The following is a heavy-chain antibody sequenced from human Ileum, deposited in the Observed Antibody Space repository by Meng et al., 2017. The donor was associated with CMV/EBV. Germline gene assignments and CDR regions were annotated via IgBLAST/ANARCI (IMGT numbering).Heavy chain of an antibody. J-gene: IGHJ6*02. Sequence: ASVKVSCKASGYTFTGYYMHWVRQAPGQGLEWRGWINPNSGGTNYAQKFQGRVTMTRDTSISTAYMELSRLRYDDTAVYYCARGVLYDFWSGYYNYYGMDVWGQGTTVTVSS. CDR1: GYTFTGYY. CDR3: ARGVLYDFWSGYYNYYGMDV. V-gene: IGHV1-2*02. D-gene: IGHD3-3*01. CDR2: INPNSGGT.